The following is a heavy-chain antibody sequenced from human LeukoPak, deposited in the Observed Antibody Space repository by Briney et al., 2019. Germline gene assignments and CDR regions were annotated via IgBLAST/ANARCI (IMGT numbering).Heavy chain of an antibody. CDR2: IYSGGST. Sequence: GGSLRLSCAASGFTVSSNYMSWVRQAPGKGLEWVSVIYSGGSTYYADSVKGRFTISRDNSKNTLYLQMNSLRAEDTAVYYCARGESGSYHDYWGQGTLVTVSS. D-gene: IGHD1-26*01. CDR1: GFTVSSNY. V-gene: IGHV3-66*01. CDR3: ARGESGSYHDY. J-gene: IGHJ4*02.